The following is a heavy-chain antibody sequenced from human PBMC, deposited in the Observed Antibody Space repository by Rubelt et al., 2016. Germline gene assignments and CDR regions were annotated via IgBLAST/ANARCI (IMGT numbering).Heavy chain of an antibody. J-gene: IGHJ4*02. CDR2: INHSAST. Sequence: QVQLQPWGAGLLKPSETLSLTCAVYGGSFSGYYWSWIRQPPGKGLEWIGEINHSASTNYNPSLKSRVTISVETSKNQFSLKLSSGTAADTAVYYCASRGRYYGSGSYPPRTGIVDYWGQGTLVTVSS. V-gene: IGHV4-34*01. CDR1: GGSFSGYY. CDR3: ASRGRYYGSGSYPPRTGIVDY. D-gene: IGHD3-10*01.